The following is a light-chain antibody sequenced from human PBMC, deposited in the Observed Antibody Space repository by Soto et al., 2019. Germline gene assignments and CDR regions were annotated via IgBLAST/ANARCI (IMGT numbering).Light chain of an antibody. CDR2: DAS. V-gene: IGKV3-11*01. CDR1: QSVSSY. CDR3: QKYNSAPWT. Sequence: EIVLTQSPATLSLSPGERATLSCRASQSVSSYLAWYQQKPGQAPRLLIYDASHRATGIPARFSGSGSGTDFTLTVSSLQPEDVATYYCQKYNSAPWTFGQGTKVDIK. J-gene: IGKJ1*01.